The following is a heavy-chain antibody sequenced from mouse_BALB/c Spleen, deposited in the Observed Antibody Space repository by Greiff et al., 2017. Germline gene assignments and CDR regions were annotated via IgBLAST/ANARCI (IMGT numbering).Heavy chain of an antibody. CDR1: GYSITSGYY. V-gene: IGHV3-6*02. CDR3: ARERNYGNFFDV. D-gene: IGHD2-1*01. J-gene: IGHJ1*01. CDR2: ISYDGSN. Sequence: EVKLQESGPGLVKPSQSLSLTCSVTGYSITSGYYWNWIRQFPGNKLEWMGYISYDGSNNYNPSLKNRISITRDTSKNQFFLKLNSVTTEDTATYYCARERNYGNFFDVWGAGTTVTVSS.